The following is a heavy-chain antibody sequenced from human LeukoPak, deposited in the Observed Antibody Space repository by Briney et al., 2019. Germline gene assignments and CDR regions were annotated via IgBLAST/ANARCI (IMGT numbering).Heavy chain of an antibody. J-gene: IGHJ4*02. Sequence: ASVKVSCKASGYTFTGYYMHWVRQAPGQGREWMGWINPSSGGTNYAQKFQGWVTMTRDTSISTAYMELSRLRSDDTAVYYCARAGGYDYFDYWGQGTLVTVSS. D-gene: IGHD5-12*01. CDR3: ARAGGYDYFDY. CDR1: GYTFTGYY. V-gene: IGHV1-2*04. CDR2: INPSSGGT.